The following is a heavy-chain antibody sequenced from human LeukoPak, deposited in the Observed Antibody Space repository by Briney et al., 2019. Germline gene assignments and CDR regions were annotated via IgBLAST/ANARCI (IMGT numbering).Heavy chain of an antibody. CDR3: AEGPYYDILTGYSSDAFHI. J-gene: IGHJ3*02. CDR1: GFTFSSYS. CDR2: ISSSSSAI. V-gene: IGHV3-48*01. D-gene: IGHD3-9*01. Sequence: GGSLRLSCAASGFTFSSYSMNWVRQAPGKGLEWVSYISSSSSAIYYADSVKGRFTISRDNAKNSLYLQMNSLRAEDTAVYYCAEGPYYDILTGYSSDAFHIWGQGTVVTVSS.